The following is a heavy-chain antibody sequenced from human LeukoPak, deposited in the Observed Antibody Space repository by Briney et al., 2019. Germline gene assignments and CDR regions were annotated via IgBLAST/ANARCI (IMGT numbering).Heavy chain of an antibody. CDR1: GGTFSSYT. D-gene: IGHD2-2*01. J-gene: IGHJ3*02. CDR3: ARDARYCSSTSCQTGAFDI. CDR2: IIPILGIA. Sequence: SVKVSCKASGGTFSSYTISWVRQAPGQGLEWMGRIIPILGIANYAQKFQGRVTITADKSTSTAYMELSSLRSEDTAVYYCARDARYCSSTSCQTGAFDIWGQGTMVTVSS. V-gene: IGHV1-69*04.